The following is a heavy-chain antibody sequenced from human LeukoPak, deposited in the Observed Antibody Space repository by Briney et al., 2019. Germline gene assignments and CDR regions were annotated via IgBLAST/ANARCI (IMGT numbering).Heavy chain of an antibody. Sequence: GESLKFSCRGSGYSFISNWFGWLRRLPGKGLVGRGSIYPGDSDTRYSPSFQGQVTISADKSMSTAYLQWSSLNASDTAMYYCASPDYYDSSGYSPGVGYWGQGTLVTVSS. V-gene: IGHV5-51*01. J-gene: IGHJ4*02. CDR1: GYSFISNW. CDR3: ASPDYYDSSGYSPGVGY. D-gene: IGHD3-22*01. CDR2: IYPGDSDT.